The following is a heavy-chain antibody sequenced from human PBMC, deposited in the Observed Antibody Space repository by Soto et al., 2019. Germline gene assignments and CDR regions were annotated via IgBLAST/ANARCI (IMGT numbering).Heavy chain of an antibody. V-gene: IGHV1-18*04. D-gene: IGHD3-3*01. CDR2: ISAYNGNT. CDR3: ARDRPYDFWRGSPQGYYYYYYYGMDA. J-gene: IGHJ6*04. CDR1: GYTFTSYG. Sequence: ASVKVSCKASGYTFTSYGISWVRQAPGQGLEWMGWISAYNGNTNYAQKLQGRVTMTTDTSTSTAYMELRSLRSDDTAVYYCARDRPYDFWRGSPQGYYYYYYYGMDAWGKGTRVT.